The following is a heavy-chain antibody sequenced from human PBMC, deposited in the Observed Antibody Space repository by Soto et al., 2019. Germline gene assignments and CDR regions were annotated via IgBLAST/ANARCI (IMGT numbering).Heavy chain of an antibody. D-gene: IGHD4-17*01. Sequence: QVQLQETGPGLVKPSQTLSLTCTVSGGSISSGGYYWSWIRQHPGKGLEWIGYLYYSASTYYNPSLKSRVTISLDTYKSQFSLKLSSVTAADTAVYYCARADSNYYGDYVAHYWGQGTLVTVSS. CDR2: LYYSAST. J-gene: IGHJ4*02. V-gene: IGHV4-31*03. CDR3: ARADSNYYGDYVAHY. CDR1: GGSISSGGYY.